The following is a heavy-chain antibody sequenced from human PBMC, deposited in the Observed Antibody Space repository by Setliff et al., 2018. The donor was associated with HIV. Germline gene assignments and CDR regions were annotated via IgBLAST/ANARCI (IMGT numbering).Heavy chain of an antibody. CDR3: ARKYGSGWSDIYYYYMHV. V-gene: IGHV1-8*02. CDR1: GYTFTTYD. J-gene: IGHJ6*03. CDR2: MNPNSGNT. Sequence: ASVKVSCKASGYTFTTYDINWVRQATGQGLEWMGWMNPNSGNTGYAERFQGRVTMTRDTSISTVYMELTSLRSDDTAVYYCARKYGSGWSDIYYYYMHVWGKGTTVTVSS. D-gene: IGHD6-19*01.